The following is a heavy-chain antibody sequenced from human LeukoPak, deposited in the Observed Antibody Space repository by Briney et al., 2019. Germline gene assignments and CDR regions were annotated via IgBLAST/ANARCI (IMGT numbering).Heavy chain of an antibody. CDR2: INHSGST. V-gene: IGHV4-34*01. CDR1: GGSFSGYY. Sequence: SETLSLTCAVYGGSFSGYYWSWIRQPPGKGLEWTGEINHSGSTNYNPSLKSRVTISVDTSKNQFSLKLSSVTAADTAVYYCAIRGNYYDSSGYYYPRRNFEYFQHWGQGTLVTVSS. CDR3: AIRGNYYDSSGYYYPRRNFEYFQH. J-gene: IGHJ1*01. D-gene: IGHD3-22*01.